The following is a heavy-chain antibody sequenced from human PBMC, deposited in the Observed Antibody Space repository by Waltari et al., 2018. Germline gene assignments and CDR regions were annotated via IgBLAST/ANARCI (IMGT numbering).Heavy chain of an antibody. D-gene: IGHD6-13*01. Sequence: QVQLVQSGAEVKKPGSSVKVSCKASGGTFSSYAISWVRQAPGQGLEWMGGIIPIFGTANYAQKFQGRVTITADKSTSTAYMELSSLRSEDTAVYYCARQQLVQRYYYYYYMDVWGKGTTVTVSS. V-gene: IGHV1-69*14. CDR3: ARQQLVQRYYYYYYMDV. CDR2: IIPIFGTA. CDR1: GGTFSSYA. J-gene: IGHJ6*03.